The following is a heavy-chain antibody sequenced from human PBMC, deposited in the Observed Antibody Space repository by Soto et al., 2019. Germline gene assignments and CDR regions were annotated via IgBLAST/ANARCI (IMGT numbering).Heavy chain of an antibody. D-gene: IGHD3-10*01. J-gene: IGHJ4*02. CDR3: AREDITMVRGVMGHH. CDR1: GFTVSSNY. Sequence: PGGSLRLSCAASGFTVSSNYMSWVRQAPGKGLEWVSVIYNDGSTYYADSVKGRFTISRDNSKNTLYLQMNSPRAEDTAVYYCAREDITMVRGVMGHHWGQGTLVTVSS. CDR2: IYNDGST. V-gene: IGHV3-53*01.